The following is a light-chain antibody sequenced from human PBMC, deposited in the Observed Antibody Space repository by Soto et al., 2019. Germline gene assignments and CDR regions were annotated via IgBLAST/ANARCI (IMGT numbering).Light chain of an antibody. CDR3: QQYGSSPRT. CDR2: GAS. V-gene: IGKV3-20*01. CDR1: QSVSSSY. Sequence: EIVLTQSPGTLSLSPGERATLSCRASQSVSSSYLAWYQQKPGQAPRLLIYGASSRATGIPDRFSGSGSGTDFTLTISRLAPEDFAVYCCQQYGSSPRTFGQGTTVEIK. J-gene: IGKJ1*01.